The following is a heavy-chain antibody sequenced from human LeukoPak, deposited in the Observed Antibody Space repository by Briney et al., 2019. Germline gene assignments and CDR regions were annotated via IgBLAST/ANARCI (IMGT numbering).Heavy chain of an antibody. D-gene: IGHD5-24*01. Sequence: GGSLRLSCAASGFTFSSYGMHWVRQAPGKGLEWVSFIRYDGSNEYYADSVRGRFTISRDNSKNTLYLQMNSLRAEDTAVYYCAKSGYNRFDYWGQGTLVTVSS. CDR2: IRYDGSNE. CDR3: AKSGYNRFDY. J-gene: IGHJ4*02. V-gene: IGHV3-30*02. CDR1: GFTFSSYG.